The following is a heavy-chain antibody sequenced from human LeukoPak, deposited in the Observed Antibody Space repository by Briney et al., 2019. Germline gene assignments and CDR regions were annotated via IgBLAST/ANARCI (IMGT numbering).Heavy chain of an antibody. CDR3: ARRIWYSSGWYFDY. CDR1: GGSISSYY. Sequence: PSETLSLTCTVSGGSISSYYWSWIRQPPGKGLEWIGYIYYSGSTNYNPSPKSRVTISVDTSKNQFSLKLSSVTAADTAVYYCARRIWYSSGWYFDYWGQGTLVTVSS. V-gene: IGHV4-59*08. D-gene: IGHD6-19*01. CDR2: IYYSGST. J-gene: IGHJ4*02.